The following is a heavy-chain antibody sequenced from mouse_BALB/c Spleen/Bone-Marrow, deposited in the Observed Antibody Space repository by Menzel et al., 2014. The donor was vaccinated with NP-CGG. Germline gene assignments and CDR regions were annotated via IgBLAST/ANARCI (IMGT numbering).Heavy chain of an antibody. D-gene: IGHD2-4*01. CDR2: IDTSDSYT. CDR3: ARKYDYYYAMDY. J-gene: IGHJ4*01. CDR1: GYTFTDYR. V-gene: IGHV1-69*01. Sequence: QVQLQQSGAELVMPGASVKMSCKASGYTFTDYRMHWVKQRPGQGLEWIGAIDTSDSYTSYNQKFKGKAALTVDESSSTAYMQLSSLTSEDSAVYYCARKYDYYYAMDYWGQGTSVTVSS.